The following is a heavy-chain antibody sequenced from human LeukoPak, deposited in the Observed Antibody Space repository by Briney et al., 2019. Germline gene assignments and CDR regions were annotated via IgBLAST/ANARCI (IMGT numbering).Heavy chain of an antibody. CDR1: GFTFSSYA. D-gene: IGHD4-17*01. CDR2: ISSSSSII. CDR3: ARDVTGDYVSCCWFDP. J-gene: IGHJ5*02. Sequence: SGGSLRLSCAASGFTFSSYAMNWVRQAPGKGLEWVSYISSSSSIIYYADSVKGRFTISRDNAQNSMYLQMNSLRAEDTAVYYCARDVTGDYVSCCWFDPWGQGTLVTVSS. V-gene: IGHV3-48*04.